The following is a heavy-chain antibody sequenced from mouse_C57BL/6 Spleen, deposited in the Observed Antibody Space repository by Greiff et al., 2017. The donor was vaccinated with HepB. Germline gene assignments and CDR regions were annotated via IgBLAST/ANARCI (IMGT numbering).Heavy chain of an antibody. V-gene: IGHV5-12*01. CDR2: ISNGGGST. CDR1: GFTFSDYY. J-gene: IGHJ1*03. Sequence: DVMLVESGGGLVQPGGSLKLSCAASGFTFSDYYMYWVRQTPEKRLEWVAYISNGGGSTYYPDTVKGRFTISRDNAKNTLYLQMSRLKSEDTAMYYCARQRVLLWYFDVWGTGTTVTVSS. D-gene: IGHD1-1*01. CDR3: ARQRVLLWYFDV.